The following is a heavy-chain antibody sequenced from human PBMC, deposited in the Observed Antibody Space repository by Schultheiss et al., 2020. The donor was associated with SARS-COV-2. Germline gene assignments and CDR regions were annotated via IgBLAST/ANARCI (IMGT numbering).Heavy chain of an antibody. CDR3: ARGSSSGWYHDY. Sequence: SETLSLTCTVSGGSISSGGYYWSWIRQHPGKGLEWIGYIYYSGSTYYNPSLKSRVTISVDTSKNQFSLKLSSVTAADTAVYYCARGSSSGWYHDYWGQGTLVTVSS. D-gene: IGHD6-19*01. J-gene: IGHJ4*02. CDR1: GGSISSGGYY. CDR2: IYYSGST. V-gene: IGHV4-31*03.